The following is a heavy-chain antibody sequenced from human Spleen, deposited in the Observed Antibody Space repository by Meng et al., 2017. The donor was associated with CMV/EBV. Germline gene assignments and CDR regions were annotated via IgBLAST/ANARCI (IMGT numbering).Heavy chain of an antibody. CDR3: ARGGYDFWSGTPLWY. J-gene: IGHJ4*02. V-gene: IGHV4-39*07. CDR1: GGSISSSSYY. D-gene: IGHD3-3*01. CDR2: INHSGST. Sequence: GSLRLSCTVSGGSISSSSYYWGWIRQPPGKGLEWIGEINHSGSTNYNPSLKSRVTISVDTSKNQFSLKLSSVTAADTAVYYCARGGYDFWSGTPLWYWGQGTLVTVSS.